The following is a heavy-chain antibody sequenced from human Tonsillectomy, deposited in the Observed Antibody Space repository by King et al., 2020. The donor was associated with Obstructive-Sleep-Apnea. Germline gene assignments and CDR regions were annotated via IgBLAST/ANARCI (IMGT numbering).Heavy chain of an antibody. CDR2: IYSGGAT. CDR1: GFTVSSSY. J-gene: IGHJ4*02. D-gene: IGHD3-10*01. Sequence: VQLVESGGGLVQPGGSLKLSCAVSGFTVSSSYMSWVRQAPGKGLEWVSIIYSGGATYYAVAVQDRFTISRDTSRNMLFLQMTSLRAEDTAVYYCARDPVDFGELIASGYWGQGTLVTVSS. CDR3: ARDPVDFGELIASGY. V-gene: IGHV3-66*01.